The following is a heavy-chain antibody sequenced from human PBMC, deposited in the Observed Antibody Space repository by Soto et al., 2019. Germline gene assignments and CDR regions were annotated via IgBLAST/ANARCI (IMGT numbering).Heavy chain of an antibody. J-gene: IGHJ4*02. Sequence: QVQLVQSGAEVKKPGSSVKVSCKASADTFTGYTVTWVRQAPGQGLEWVGRVIPILGASNFAQKFQGRVTISADKSTDTAYMVLTGLTSEDTAVYYCARSRESYYSNFDSWGQGTLVTVSS. CDR2: VIPILGAS. CDR3: ARSRESYYSNFDS. D-gene: IGHD3-10*01. CDR1: ADTFTGYT. V-gene: IGHV1-69*08.